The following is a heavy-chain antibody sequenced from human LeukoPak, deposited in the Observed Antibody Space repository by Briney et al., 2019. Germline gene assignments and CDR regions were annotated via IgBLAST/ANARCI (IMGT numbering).Heavy chain of an antibody. V-gene: IGHV3-23*01. Sequence: GGSLRLSCAASGFTFSSYAMSWVRQAPGKGLEWVSAISGSGGSTYYADSVKGRFTISRDNSKNTLYLQMNSLRAVDTAVYYCAKGTPQYSSSWYYFDYWGQGTLVTVSS. CDR1: GFTFSSYA. D-gene: IGHD6-13*01. CDR2: ISGSGGST. CDR3: AKGTPQYSSSWYYFDY. J-gene: IGHJ4*02.